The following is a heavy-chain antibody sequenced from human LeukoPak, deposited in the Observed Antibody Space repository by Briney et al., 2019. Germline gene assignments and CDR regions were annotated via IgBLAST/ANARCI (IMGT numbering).Heavy chain of an antibody. CDR1: GFTFSTYT. D-gene: IGHD3-9*01. Sequence: PGGSLRHSCAASGFTFSTYTINWVRQAPGKGLEWVSSISSSSDYIYYADSVKGRFTISRDNAKKSLSLQMNSLRAEDTAVYYCARANYDILTGAHYFDYWGQGTLVTVSS. CDR3: ARANYDILTGAHYFDY. J-gene: IGHJ4*02. CDR2: ISSSSDYI. V-gene: IGHV3-21*01.